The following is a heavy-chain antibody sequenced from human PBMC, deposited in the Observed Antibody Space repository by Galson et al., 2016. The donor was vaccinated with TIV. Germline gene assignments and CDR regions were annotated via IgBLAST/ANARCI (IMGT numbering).Heavy chain of an antibody. CDR3: ARGVDGFSD. CDR1: GYMFTGYH. CDR2: INPNSGDT. Sequence: SVKVSCKASGYMFTGYHLHWVRQAPGQGPEWMGRINPNSGDTDFAQKFQGRVTMTRDTSISTAYIELRRLTFADTAVYFCARGVDGFSDWGQGTLVTVSS. D-gene: IGHD5-24*01. J-gene: IGHJ4*02. V-gene: IGHV1-2*06.